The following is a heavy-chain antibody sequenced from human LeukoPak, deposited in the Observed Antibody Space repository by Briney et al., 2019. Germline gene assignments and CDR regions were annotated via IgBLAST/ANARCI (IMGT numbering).Heavy chain of an antibody. CDR2: MNPNSGNT. V-gene: IGHV1-8*01. Sequence: APVTVSCKASGYTFTSYDINWVRQAPGQGLEWMGWMNPNSGNTGYAQKFQGRVTMTRNTSISTAYMELSSLRSEDTAVYYCARGREWLVVPWGQGTLVTVSS. D-gene: IGHD6-19*01. CDR3: ARGREWLVVP. CDR1: GYTFTSYD. J-gene: IGHJ5*02.